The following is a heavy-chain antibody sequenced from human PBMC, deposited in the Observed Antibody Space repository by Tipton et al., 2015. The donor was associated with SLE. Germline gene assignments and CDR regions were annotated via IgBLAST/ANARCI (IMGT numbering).Heavy chain of an antibody. J-gene: IGHJ3*02. CDR2: IYYSGST. CDR1: GGSISRYY. V-gene: IGHV4-59*01. Sequence: TLSLTCTVSGGSISRYYWSWIRQPPGKGLEWIGYIYYSGSTNYNPSLKSRVTISVDTSKNQFSLKLSSVTAADTAVYYCASETYYYGSGTRAFDIWGQGTMVPVSS. CDR3: ASETYYYGSGTRAFDI. D-gene: IGHD3-10*01.